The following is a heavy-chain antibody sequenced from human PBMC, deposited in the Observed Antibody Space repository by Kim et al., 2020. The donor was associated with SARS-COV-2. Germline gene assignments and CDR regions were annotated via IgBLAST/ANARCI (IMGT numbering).Heavy chain of an antibody. V-gene: IGHV1-24*01. J-gene: IGHJ3*02. CDR3: ATDSCPNAFDI. D-gene: IGHD2-15*01. Sequence: TIHAPQFQGTVTMTEDTSTDTAYMGLSSLRSEDTAVYYCATDSCPNAFDIWGQGTMVTVSS. CDR2: T.